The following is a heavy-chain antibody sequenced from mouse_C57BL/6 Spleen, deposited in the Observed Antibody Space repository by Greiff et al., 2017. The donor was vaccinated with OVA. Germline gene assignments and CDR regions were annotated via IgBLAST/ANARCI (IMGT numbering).Heavy chain of an antibody. V-gene: IGHV1-19*01. CDR3: ASKAYYGSSPPIDY. D-gene: IGHD1-1*01. Sequence: VQLQQSGPVLVKPGASVKMSCKASGYTFTDYYMNWVKQSHGKSLEWIGVINPYNGGTSYNQKFKGKATLTVDKSSSTAYMELNSLTSEDSAVYYCASKAYYGSSPPIDYWGQGTTLTVSS. J-gene: IGHJ2*01. CDR2: INPYNGGT. CDR1: GYTFTDYY.